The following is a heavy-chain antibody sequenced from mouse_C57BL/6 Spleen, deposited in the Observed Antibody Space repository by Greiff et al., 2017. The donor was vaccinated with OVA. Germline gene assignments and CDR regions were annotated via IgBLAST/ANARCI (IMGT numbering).Heavy chain of an antibody. V-gene: IGHV1-81*01. Sequence: VKLQESGAELARPGASVKLSCKASGYTFTSYGISWVKQRTGQGLEWIGEIYPRSGNTYYNEKFKGKATLTADKSSSTAYMELRSLTSEDSAVYFCAPIYYDYDEYFDVWGTGTTVTVSS. CDR1: GYTFTSYG. J-gene: IGHJ1*03. D-gene: IGHD2-4*01. CDR3: APIYYDYDEYFDV. CDR2: IYPRSGNT.